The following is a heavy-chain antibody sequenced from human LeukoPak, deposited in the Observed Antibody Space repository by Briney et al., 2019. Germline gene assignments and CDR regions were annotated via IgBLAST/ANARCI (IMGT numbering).Heavy chain of an antibody. CDR3: ARGSYGMDV. CDR2: VSKSDGTT. J-gene: IGHJ6*02. Sequence: GGSLRLSCAASGFTFTTYAMSWVRQAPGKGLEWVSSVSKSDGTTYYADFVKGRLTISRDNSKNTLHLQMNGLRAEDTAVYYCARGSYGMDVWGQGTTVTVS. V-gene: IGHV3-23*01. CDR1: GFTFTTYA.